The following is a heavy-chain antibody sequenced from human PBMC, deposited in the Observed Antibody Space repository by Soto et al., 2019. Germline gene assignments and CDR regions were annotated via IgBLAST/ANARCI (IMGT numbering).Heavy chain of an antibody. CDR3: ASPRLVAAADPFDY. Sequence: GASVKVSCKASGYTFTSYGISWVRQAPGQRLEWMGWINAGNGNTKYSQKFQGRVTITRDTSASTAYMELSSLRSEDTAVYYCASPRLVAAADPFDYWGQGTLVTAPQ. J-gene: IGHJ4*02. CDR1: GYTFTSYG. CDR2: INAGNGNT. D-gene: IGHD6-13*01. V-gene: IGHV1-3*01.